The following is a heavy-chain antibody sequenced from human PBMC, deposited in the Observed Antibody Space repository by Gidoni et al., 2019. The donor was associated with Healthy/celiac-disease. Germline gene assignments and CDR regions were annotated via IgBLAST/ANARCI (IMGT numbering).Heavy chain of an antibody. CDR3: ATALITTSYYYYYMDV. Sequence: EVQLVESGGGLVQPGGSLRLSCAASGFTFSSYAMHWVRQAPGKGLEYVSAISSNGGSTYYANSVKGRFTISRDNSKNMLYLQMGSLRAEDMAVYYCATALITTSYYYYYMDVWGKGTTVTVSS. CDR1: GFTFSSYA. V-gene: IGHV3-64*01. J-gene: IGHJ6*03. CDR2: ISSNGGST. D-gene: IGHD3-22*01.